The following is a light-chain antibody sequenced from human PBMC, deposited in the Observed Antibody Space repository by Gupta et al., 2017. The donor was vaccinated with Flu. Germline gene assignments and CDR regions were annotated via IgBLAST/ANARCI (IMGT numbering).Light chain of an antibody. CDR1: QSLMYSNGYNY. V-gene: IGKV2-28*01. J-gene: IGKJ2*01. CDR3: MEALQTPYT. Sequence: ISCRSSQSLMYSNGYNYLDWYLQKSGQSPQLLIYLGSNRASGVPDRFSGSGSDTDFTLKISRVEAEDVGVYYCMEALQTPYTFGQGTKLEIK. CDR2: LGS.